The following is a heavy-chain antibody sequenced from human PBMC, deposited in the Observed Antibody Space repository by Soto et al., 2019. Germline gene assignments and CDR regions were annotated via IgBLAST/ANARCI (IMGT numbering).Heavy chain of an antibody. CDR1: GDSINNNDYY. Sequence: QLHESGPGVVKPSETLSLTCTVSGDSINNNDYYWNWIRQTPGKGLEWIGYVYYSGSTYYIPSIRRRLSLSVDTSKNQFALKLSSVTAADTAIYYCARMSYYYDKWYFDLWGRGTLVTVSS. D-gene: IGHD3-22*01. V-gene: IGHV4-30-4*01. CDR2: VYYSGST. CDR3: ARMSYYYDKWYFDL. J-gene: IGHJ2*01.